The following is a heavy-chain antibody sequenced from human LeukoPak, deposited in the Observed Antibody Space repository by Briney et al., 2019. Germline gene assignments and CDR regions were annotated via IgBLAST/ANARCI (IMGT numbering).Heavy chain of an antibody. J-gene: IGHJ4*02. CDR3: AKYYSSSWIYYFDY. V-gene: IGHV3-23*01. D-gene: IGHD6-13*01. Sequence: GGSLRLSCAASGFTFSSYAMSWVRQAPGKGLEWVSVISGSGGSTYYADSVKGRFTISRDNSKNTLYLQMNSLRAEDTAVYYCAKYYSSSWIYYFDYWGQGTLVTVSS. CDR1: GFTFSSYA. CDR2: ISGSGGST.